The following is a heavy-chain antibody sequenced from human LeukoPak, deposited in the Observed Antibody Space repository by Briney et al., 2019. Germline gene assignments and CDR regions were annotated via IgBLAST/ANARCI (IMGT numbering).Heavy chain of an antibody. CDR3: AREGGPYRPLDY. CDR1: GGSISSTNW. CDR2: VHLSGRT. Sequence: SETLSLTCGVSGGSISSTNWWTWVRQPPGEGLEWIGEVHLSGRTNYNPSLESRVTMSVDMSENHTSLKLTSVTAADTAVYYCAREGGPYRPLDYSGQGTLVTVSS. J-gene: IGHJ4*02. V-gene: IGHV4-4*02.